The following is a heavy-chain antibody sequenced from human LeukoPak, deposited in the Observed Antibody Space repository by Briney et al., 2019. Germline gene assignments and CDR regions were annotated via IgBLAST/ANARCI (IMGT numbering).Heavy chain of an antibody. D-gene: IGHD6-13*01. CDR3: ARDGGRGIAAGYGGFMIRYAFDI. CDR2: IYDSGST. CDR1: GGSMTNLY. J-gene: IGHJ3*02. V-gene: IGHV4-59*01. Sequence: SETLSLTCSVSGGSMTNLYWTWIRQPPGKGLEWIGDIYDSGSTRYNTSLESRVTISVDTSKNQFSLKLSSVTAADTAVYYCARDGGRGIAAGYGGFMIRYAFDIWGQGTMVTVSS.